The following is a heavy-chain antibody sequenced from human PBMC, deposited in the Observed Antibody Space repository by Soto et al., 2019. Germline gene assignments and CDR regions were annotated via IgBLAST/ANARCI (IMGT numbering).Heavy chain of an antibody. D-gene: IGHD3-22*01. CDR1: GGSISSYY. Sequence: SETLSLTCTVSGGSISSYYWSWIRQPPGKGLEWIGYIYYSGSTNYNPSLKSRVTISVDTSKNQFSLKLSSVTAADTAVYYCARAGDSSAWFDPWGQGTLVTVS. CDR2: IYYSGST. J-gene: IGHJ5*02. CDR3: ARAGDSSAWFDP. V-gene: IGHV4-59*01.